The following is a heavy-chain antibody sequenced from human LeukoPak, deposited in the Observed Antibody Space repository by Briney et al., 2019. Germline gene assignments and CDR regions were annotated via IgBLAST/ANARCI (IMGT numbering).Heavy chain of an antibody. CDR2: MKEDGSQE. D-gene: IGHD3-10*01. J-gene: IGHJ4*02. V-gene: IGHV3-7*01. CDR1: GFTFSSYW. Sequence: PGGSLRLSCAASGFTFSSYWMSRVRQAPGKGLEWVANMKEDGSQEYYVDSVRGRFTISRDNARNSVYLQMNSLRAEDTAVYYCAKGGAPFAESAYWGQGTLVTVSS. CDR3: AKGGAPFAESAY.